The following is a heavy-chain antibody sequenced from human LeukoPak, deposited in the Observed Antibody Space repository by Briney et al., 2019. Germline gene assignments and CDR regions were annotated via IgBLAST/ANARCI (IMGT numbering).Heavy chain of an antibody. Sequence: SETLSLTCSVSGGSISSGPYFWSWIRQSPGQGLEWIGYIWPSGSTYYNPSLKSRFTISVDKSKNQFSLKLSSVTAADTAVYYCARFPLGYYYDSSGFGYWGQGTLVTVSS. CDR1: GGSISSGPYF. V-gene: IGHV4-30-2*06. D-gene: IGHD3-22*01. CDR2: IWPSGST. CDR3: ARFPLGYYYDSSGFGY. J-gene: IGHJ4*02.